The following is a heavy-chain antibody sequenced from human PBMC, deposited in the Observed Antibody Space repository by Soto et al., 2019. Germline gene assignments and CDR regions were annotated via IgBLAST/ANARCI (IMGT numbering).Heavy chain of an antibody. V-gene: IGHV4-30-4*01. CDR3: ARSSYDFWSGYSDY. J-gene: IGHJ4*02. Sequence: QVQLQESGPGLMKPSQTLSLTCTVSGGSISSGDYYWSWIRQPPGKGLEWIGYIYYSRSTYYNPSLKSRVTKSVDTSKNQFALRLSSVTAADTAVYYCARSSYDFWSGYSDYWGQGTLVTVSS. CDR2: IYYSRST. CDR1: GGSISSGDYY. D-gene: IGHD3-3*01.